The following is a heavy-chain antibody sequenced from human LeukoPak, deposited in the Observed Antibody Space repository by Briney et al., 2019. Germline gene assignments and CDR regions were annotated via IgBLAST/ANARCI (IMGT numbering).Heavy chain of an antibody. Sequence: SVKVSCKASGGTFSSYTISWVRQAPGQGLEWMGRIIPILGIANYAQKFQGRVTITADKSTSTAYMELSSLRSEATAVYYCARGLMADAFDIWGQGTTVTVSS. V-gene: IGHV1-69*02. J-gene: IGHJ3*02. D-gene: IGHD2-8*01. CDR3: ARGLMADAFDI. CDR1: GGTFSSYT. CDR2: IIPILGIA.